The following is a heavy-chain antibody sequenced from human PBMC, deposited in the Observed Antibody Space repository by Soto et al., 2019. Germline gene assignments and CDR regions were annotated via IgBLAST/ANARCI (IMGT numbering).Heavy chain of an antibody. CDR1: GFTFSSYG. D-gene: IGHD6-19*01. CDR3: ARDQADSSGWYY. Sequence: PGGSLRLSCAVSGFTFSSYGMHWVRQAPGKGLEWVALIWYDGSSKYYADSVKGRFTISRDNSKNTLYLQMDSLRAEDAAVYYCARDQADSSGWYYWGQGTLVTVSS. J-gene: IGHJ4*02. V-gene: IGHV3-33*01. CDR2: IWYDGSSK.